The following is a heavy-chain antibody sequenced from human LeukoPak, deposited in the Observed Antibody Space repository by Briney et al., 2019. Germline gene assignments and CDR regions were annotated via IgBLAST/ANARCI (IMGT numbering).Heavy chain of an antibody. CDR3: ARNLGPFDV. Sequence: GSLRLSCAASGFTFNDVAMTWVRKAPGKGLEWVSTIADAGTYYADSVKGRFIISRDNSKNMLYLQLNSLRADDTAMYYCARNLGPFDVRGHGTMVTVSS. D-gene: IGHD3-16*01. V-gene: IGHV3-23*01. CDR1: GFTFNDVA. J-gene: IGHJ3*01. CDR2: IADAGT.